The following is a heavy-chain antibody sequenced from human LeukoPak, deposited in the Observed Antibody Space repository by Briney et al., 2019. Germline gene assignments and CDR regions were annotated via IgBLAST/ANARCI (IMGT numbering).Heavy chain of an antibody. V-gene: IGHV3-64*01. J-gene: IGHJ4*02. D-gene: IGHD3-22*01. CDR2: ISSNGGST. CDR3: ARDGRHYYDSSGYQGTLDY. CDR1: GGTFSSYA. Sequence: ASVKVSCKASGGTFSSYAMHWVRQAPGKGLEYVSAISSNGGSTYYANSVKGRFTISRDNSKNTLYLQMGSLRAEDMAVYYCARDGRHYYDSSGYQGTLDYWGQGTLVTVSS.